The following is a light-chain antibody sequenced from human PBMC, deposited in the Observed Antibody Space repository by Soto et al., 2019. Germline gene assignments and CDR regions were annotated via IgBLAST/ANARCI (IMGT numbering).Light chain of an antibody. V-gene: IGKV1-9*01. CDR2: AAS. CDR1: QGISNF. J-gene: IGKJ4*01. Sequence: IQFTPSPSSLSASVGNSVTITCLAIQGISNFLAWYQQNPGKATKLLIYAASTLHSGVPSRFSGSGSGTDFTLNISSLQTEDFATYYCKQLESYTSTFGGGTKGDIK. CDR3: KQLESYTST.